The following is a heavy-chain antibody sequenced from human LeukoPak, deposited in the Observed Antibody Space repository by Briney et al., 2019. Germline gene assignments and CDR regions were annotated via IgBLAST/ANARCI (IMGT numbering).Heavy chain of an antibody. J-gene: IGHJ3*02. CDR3: ARHQRGNSDAFDI. Sequence: PSETLSLTCAVYGGSFSGYYWSWIRQPPGKGLGWIGEINHSGSTNYNPSLKSRVTISVDTSKNQFSLKLSSVTAADTAVYYCARHQRGNSDAFDIWGQGTMVTVSS. V-gene: IGHV4-34*01. CDR1: GGSFSGYY. D-gene: IGHD4-23*01. CDR2: INHSGST.